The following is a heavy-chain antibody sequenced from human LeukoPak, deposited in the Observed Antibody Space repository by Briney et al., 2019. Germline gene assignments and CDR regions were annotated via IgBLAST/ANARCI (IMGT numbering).Heavy chain of an antibody. V-gene: IGHV3-7*03. CDR1: GFIFSNYW. CDR2: INQDGSEE. CDR3: ARHVLDCSGGTCYFFDY. Sequence: PGGSLRLSCAASGFIFSNYWMSWVRQAPGKGLEWVANINQDGSEEYHVDSVKGRSTISRDNAKNPLYLQMNSLRAEDTAVYYCARHVLDCSGGTCYFFDYWGQGTLVTVSS. J-gene: IGHJ4*02. D-gene: IGHD2-15*01.